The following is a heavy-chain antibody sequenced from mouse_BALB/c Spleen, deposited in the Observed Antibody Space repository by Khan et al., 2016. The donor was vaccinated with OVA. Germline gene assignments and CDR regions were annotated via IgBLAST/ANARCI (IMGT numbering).Heavy chain of an antibody. CDR1: GYSITSDYA. J-gene: IGHJ4*01. CDR3: ARDGHYSMDY. CDR2: ISYSGST. D-gene: IGHD2-3*01. V-gene: IGHV3-2*02. Sequence: EVELVESGPGLVKPSQSLSLTCTVTGYSITSDYAWNWIRQFPGNKLEWMGYISYSGSTSYNPSLKSRFSITRDTSKNQFFLQLNSVTTEDTATYYCARDGHYSMDYWGQGTSVTVSS.